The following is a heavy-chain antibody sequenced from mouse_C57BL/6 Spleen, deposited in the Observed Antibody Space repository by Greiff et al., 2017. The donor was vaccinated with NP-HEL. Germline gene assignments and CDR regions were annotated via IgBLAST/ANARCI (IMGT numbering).Heavy chain of an antibody. D-gene: IGHD1-1*01. V-gene: IGHV1-62-2*01. Sequence: QVQLQQSGAELVKPGASVKLSCTASGYTFTEYTIHWVKQRSGQGLEWIGWFYPGSGSIKYNEKFKDKATLTADKSSSTVYMELSRLTSEDSAVYFCARHEDEPYDYGSRGYLDYWGKGTTLTVSS. CDR3: ARHEDEPYDYGSRGYLDY. CDR2: FYPGSGSI. CDR1: GYTFTEYT. J-gene: IGHJ2*01.